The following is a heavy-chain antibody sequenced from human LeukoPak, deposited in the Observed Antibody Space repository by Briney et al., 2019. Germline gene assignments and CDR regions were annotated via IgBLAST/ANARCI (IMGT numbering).Heavy chain of an antibody. CDR2: ISSRSTYI. CDR3: AREDNGGYNEGRTAEFDY. CDR1: GFTFTSYT. V-gene: IGHV3-21*01. J-gene: IGHJ4*02. D-gene: IGHD5-18*01. Sequence: NPGGSLRLSCAASGFTFTSYTIDWVRQAPGKGLEWVSSISSRSTYIYYADSVKGRFTISRDNAKNSLYLQMNSLRAEDTAIYYCAREDNGGYNEGRTAEFDYWGQGTLLTVSS.